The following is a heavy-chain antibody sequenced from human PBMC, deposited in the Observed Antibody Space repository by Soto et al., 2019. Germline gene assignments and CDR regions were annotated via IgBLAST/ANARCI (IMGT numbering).Heavy chain of an antibody. CDR2: TSYDGRHT. Sequence: QVQLVESGGGVVQPGGSLRLTCAASGFTFSEYGIHWVRQAPGKGLEWVAITSYDGRHTSYVDSVKGRFTISRDNSGNTAFLEMNRLRVEDTAVYYCAKPRNSVINYNYYDNTDVWGQGTTVTVSS. J-gene: IGHJ6*02. V-gene: IGHV3-30*18. CDR1: GFTFSEYG. D-gene: IGHD3-10*01. CDR3: AKPRNSVINYNYYDNTDV.